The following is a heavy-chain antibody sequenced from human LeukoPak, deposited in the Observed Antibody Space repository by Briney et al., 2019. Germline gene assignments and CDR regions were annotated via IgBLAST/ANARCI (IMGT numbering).Heavy chain of an antibody. CDR1: GFTFSSYS. Sequence: GGSLRLSCAASGFTFSSYSMNWVRQAPGKGLEWVSSISSSSSYIYYADSVKGRFTISRDNAKNSLYLQMNSLRAEDTAVYYCARDNRQDEAAFDIWGQGTMVTVSS. CDR3: ARDNRQDEAAFDI. CDR2: ISSSSSYI. J-gene: IGHJ3*02. V-gene: IGHV3-21*01. D-gene: IGHD1-14*01.